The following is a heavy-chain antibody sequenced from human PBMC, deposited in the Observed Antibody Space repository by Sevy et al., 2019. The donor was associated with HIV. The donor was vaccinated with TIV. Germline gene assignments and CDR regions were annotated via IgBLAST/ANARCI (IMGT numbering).Heavy chain of an antibody. V-gene: IGHV3-7*01. Sequence: GGSLRLSCAASGFTLSTTWMTWVRQAPGKGLEWVANINQDGGAKDYVDSVKGRFTISRDNTKNSLYLQMRSLRVEDTAVYYCTTSFGGIAGDDFDYWGQGTLVTVSS. CDR1: GFTLSTTW. CDR3: TTSFGGIAGDDFDY. CDR2: INQDGGAK. J-gene: IGHJ4*01. D-gene: IGHD3-3*01.